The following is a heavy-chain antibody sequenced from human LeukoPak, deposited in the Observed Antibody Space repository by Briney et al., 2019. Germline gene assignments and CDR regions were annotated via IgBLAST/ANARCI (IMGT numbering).Heavy chain of an antibody. J-gene: IGHJ4*02. CDR2: ISAYNGNT. V-gene: IGHV1-18*01. Sequence: ASVKVSCKASGYTFTSYGISWVRQAPGQGLEWMGWISAYNGNTNYAQKLQGRVTMTTDTSTSTAYMELRSLRSDDTAVYYCARNHMGAPNFDYGGQEPLVTVPS. CDR1: GYTFTSYG. CDR3: ARNHMGAPNFDY. D-gene: IGHD3-16*01.